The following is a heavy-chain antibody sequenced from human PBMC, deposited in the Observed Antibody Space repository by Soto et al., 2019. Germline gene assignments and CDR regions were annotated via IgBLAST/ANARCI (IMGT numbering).Heavy chain of an antibody. V-gene: IGHV2-5*02. CDR1: GFSLSTSGVG. CDR3: APLDTAMVWGWFDP. J-gene: IGHJ5*02. Sequence: QITLKESGPTLVKPTQTLTLTCTFSGFSLSTSGVGVGWIRQPPGKALEWLALIYWDDDKRYSPSLKSRLTLPKDTSKNQVVLTMTNMDPVDTATYYCAPLDTAMVWGWFDPWGQGTLVTVSS. D-gene: IGHD5-18*01. CDR2: IYWDDDK.